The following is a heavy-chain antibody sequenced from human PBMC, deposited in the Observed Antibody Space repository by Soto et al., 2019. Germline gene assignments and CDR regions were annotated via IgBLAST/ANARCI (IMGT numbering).Heavy chain of an antibody. CDR2: IYYSGST. V-gene: IGHV4-31*11. D-gene: IGHD2-21*01. CDR1: GGSISSGGYY. CDR3: AIGLCGQDTCIFDD. J-gene: IGHJ4*02. Sequence: SETLSLTCAVSGGSISSGGYYWSWIRQHPGKGLEWIGYIYYSGSTYYNQSPKSRVTISVDTSKNQFSLKLSSVTAADTVVYYCAIGLCGQDTCIFDDWGQGTLVTVSS.